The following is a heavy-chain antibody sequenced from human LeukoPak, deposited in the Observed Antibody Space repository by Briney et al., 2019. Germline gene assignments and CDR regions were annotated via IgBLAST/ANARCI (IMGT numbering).Heavy chain of an antibody. CDR2: INPSGGST. CDR1: GYTFTGYY. CDR3: ARVNSGGGKQIDY. Sequence: ASVKVSCKASGYTFTGYYVHWVRQAPGQGLEWMGIINPSGGSTSYAQKFQGRVTMTRDMSTSTVYMELSSLRSEDTAVYYCARVNSGGGKQIDYWGQGTLVTVSS. D-gene: IGHD3-10*01. V-gene: IGHV1-46*01. J-gene: IGHJ4*02.